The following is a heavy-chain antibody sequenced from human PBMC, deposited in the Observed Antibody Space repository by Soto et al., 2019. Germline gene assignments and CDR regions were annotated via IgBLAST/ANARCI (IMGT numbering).Heavy chain of an antibody. CDR3: ARLVVDFWSRNNKYYIDY. Sequence: SETLSLTCTVSGGSISSYYWSWIRQPPGKGLEWIGYIYYSGSTNYDPSLKSRVTISVDTSKNQFSLKLSSVTAADTAVYYCARLVVDFWSRNNKYYIDYWGQGTLVTVSS. V-gene: IGHV4-59*01. CDR2: IYYSGST. J-gene: IGHJ4*02. D-gene: IGHD3-3*01. CDR1: GGSISSYY.